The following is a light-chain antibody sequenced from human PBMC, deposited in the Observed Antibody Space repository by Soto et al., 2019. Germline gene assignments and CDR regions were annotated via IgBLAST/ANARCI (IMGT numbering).Light chain of an antibody. J-gene: IGKJ1*01. Sequence: DIQMTQSPSTLSVSVGDRVTIPCRASQTLSSCLAWYRQKPGKAPKLLIYDASSLESGVPSRFSGSGSGTEFTLTISSLQPDDFATYYCQQYNSYSPTWTFGQGTKVDIK. CDR2: DAS. CDR3: QQYNSYSPTWT. CDR1: QTLSSC. V-gene: IGKV1-5*01.